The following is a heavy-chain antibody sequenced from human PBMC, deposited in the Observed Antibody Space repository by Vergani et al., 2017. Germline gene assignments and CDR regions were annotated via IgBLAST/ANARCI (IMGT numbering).Heavy chain of an antibody. D-gene: IGHD6-19*01. Sequence: QVQLVQSGAEVKKPGASVKVSCKASGYTFTGYYMHWGRQAPGQGLEWMGWINPNSGGTKYEQKFQGRVTMTRDTSISTAYMGLSRLRSDDTAVYYCARDHSSGWLDYWGQGTLVTVSS. CDR3: ARDHSSGWLDY. CDR1: GYTFTGYY. CDR2: INPNSGGT. J-gene: IGHJ4*02. V-gene: IGHV1-2*02.